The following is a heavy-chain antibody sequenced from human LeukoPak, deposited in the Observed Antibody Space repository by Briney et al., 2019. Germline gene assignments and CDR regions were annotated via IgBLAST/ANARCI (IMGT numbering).Heavy chain of an antibody. Sequence: SETLSLTCTVSGYSISSGYYWGWIRQPPGKGLEWIGSIYHSGGSYFNPSLKSRLTISVDTSKNQFSLRLSSVTAADTAVYYCAREGSSAWYYFDYWGQGTLVTVSS. CDR2: IYHSGGS. J-gene: IGHJ4*02. CDR3: AREGSSAWYYFDY. CDR1: GYSISSGYY. V-gene: IGHV4-38-2*02. D-gene: IGHD6-13*01.